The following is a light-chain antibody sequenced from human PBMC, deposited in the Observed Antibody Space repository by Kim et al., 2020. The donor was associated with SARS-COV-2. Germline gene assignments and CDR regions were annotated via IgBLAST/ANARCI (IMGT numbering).Light chain of an antibody. CDR1: QGISSS. Sequence: DIQMTQSPSSVSTSIGDRVTITCRASQGISSSLAWYQQKPGKAPKLLIYAASNLESGVPSRFSGSGSGTEFILTISNVQPEDFATYYCHQVDSFPLTFGGGTKVDIK. J-gene: IGKJ4*01. V-gene: IGKV1D-12*01. CDR2: AAS. CDR3: HQVDSFPLT.